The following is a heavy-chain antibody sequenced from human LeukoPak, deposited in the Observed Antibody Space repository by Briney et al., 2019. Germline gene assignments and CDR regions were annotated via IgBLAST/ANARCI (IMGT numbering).Heavy chain of an antibody. D-gene: IGHD2-2*01. J-gene: IGHJ4*02. CDR2: IRYDGSNK. V-gene: IGHV3-30*02. CDR1: GVTFSSYV. Sequence: GGSLRLSCAASGVTFSSYVMHWVRQAPGKGLEWVAFIRYDGSNKYYADSVKGRFTISRDNSKNTLYLQMNSLRAEDTAVYYCAKDSPDIVVVPAAMDYWGQGTLVTVSS. CDR3: AKDSPDIVVVPAAMDY.